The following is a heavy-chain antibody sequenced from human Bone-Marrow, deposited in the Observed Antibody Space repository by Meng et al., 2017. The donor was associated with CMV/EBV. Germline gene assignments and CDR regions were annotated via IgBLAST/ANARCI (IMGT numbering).Heavy chain of an antibody. CDR1: GHSLSEVS. J-gene: IGHJ4*02. Sequence: ASVKVSCKVSGHSLSEVSIDWVRQAPGKGLEWMGGSDPEDSEIIYAQKFQGRVTMTEDTSTDTAYMELSSLRSEDTAVYYCGTDYGGHFLDIWGRGKLVTVSS. V-gene: IGHV1-24*01. CDR3: GTDYGGHFLDI. CDR2: SDPEDSEI. D-gene: IGHD4-23*01.